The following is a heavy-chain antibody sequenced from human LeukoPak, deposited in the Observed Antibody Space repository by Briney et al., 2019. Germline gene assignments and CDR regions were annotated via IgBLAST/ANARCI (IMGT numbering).Heavy chain of an antibody. V-gene: IGHV1-69*13. J-gene: IGHJ5*02. CDR3: AREVNWFDP. Sequence: SVKVSCKASGGTFSTYATSWVRQAPGQGLEWMGGIIPMFGKANYAQKFQGRVTITADESTSTAYMELSSLRSEDTAVYYCAREVNWFDPWGQGTLVTVSS. CDR1: GGTFSTYA. CDR2: IIPMFGKA.